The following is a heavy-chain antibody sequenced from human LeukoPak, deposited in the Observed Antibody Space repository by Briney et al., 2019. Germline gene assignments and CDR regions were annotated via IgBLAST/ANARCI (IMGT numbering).Heavy chain of an antibody. CDR3: ARAHKAYSSSWYPIDY. J-gene: IGHJ4*02. CDR2: ISSSSSYI. Sequence: GGSLRLSCAASGFTFGSYSMNWVRQAPGTGLEWVSSISSSSSYIYYADSVKGRFTISRDNAKNSLYLQMNSLRAEDTAVYYCARAHKAYSSSWYPIDYWGQGTLVTVSS. D-gene: IGHD6-13*01. V-gene: IGHV3-21*01. CDR1: GFTFGSYS.